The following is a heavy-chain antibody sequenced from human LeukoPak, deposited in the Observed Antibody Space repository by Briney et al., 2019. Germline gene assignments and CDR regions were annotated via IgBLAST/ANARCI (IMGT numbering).Heavy chain of an antibody. D-gene: IGHD3-10*01. CDR2: INSDGSST. J-gene: IGHJ4*02. Sequence: PGGSLRLSCAASGFTFSSYWMHWVRQAPGKGLVWVSRINSDGSSTSYADSVKGRFTISRDNAKNTLYLQMNSLRAEDTAVYYCARETYYGSGSYAWDYWGQGTLVIVSS. CDR1: GFTFSSYW. CDR3: ARETYYGSGSYAWDY. V-gene: IGHV3-74*01.